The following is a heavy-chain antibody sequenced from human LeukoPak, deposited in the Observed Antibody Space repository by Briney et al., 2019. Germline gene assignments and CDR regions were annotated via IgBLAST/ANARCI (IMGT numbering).Heavy chain of an antibody. V-gene: IGHV1-69*13. CDR1: GGTFSSYA. J-gene: IGHJ5*02. D-gene: IGHD1-26*01. Sequence: SVKVSCKASGGTFSSYAISWVRQAPGQGLEWMGGIIPIFGTANYAQKFQGRVTITADESTSTAYMELSSLRSEDTAVYYCASLSRGATGNWFDPWGQGTLVTVSS. CDR3: ASLSRGATGNWFDP. CDR2: IIPIFGTA.